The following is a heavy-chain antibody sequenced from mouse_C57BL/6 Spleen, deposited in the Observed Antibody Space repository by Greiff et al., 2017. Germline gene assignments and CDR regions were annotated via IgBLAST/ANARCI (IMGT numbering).Heavy chain of an antibody. Sequence: QVQLQQSGAELVRPGTSVKVSCKASGYAFTNYLIEWVKQRPGQGLEWIGVINPGSGGTNYNEKFKGKATLTADKSSSTAYMQLSSLTSEDSAVYFCARGDDYDGRYAMDYWGQGTSVTVSS. CDR1: GYAFTNYL. D-gene: IGHD2-4*01. V-gene: IGHV1-54*01. CDR2: INPGSGGT. CDR3: ARGDDYDGRYAMDY. J-gene: IGHJ4*01.